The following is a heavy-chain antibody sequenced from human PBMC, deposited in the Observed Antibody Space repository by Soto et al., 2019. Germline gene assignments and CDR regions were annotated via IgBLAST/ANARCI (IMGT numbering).Heavy chain of an antibody. J-gene: IGHJ3*02. CDR3: ARDSRLWWSTGWKREDLFDI. D-gene: IGHD2-21*01. CDR1: GGNFNTYP. V-gene: IGHV1-69*18. Sequence: QVQLEQSGAEVKRPGSSVKVSCKTSGGNFNTYPISGVRQAPGHRLEWMGKIIPIFGTPDYAQKFQGRVTSNADEATTTVYMELRSLKSDDSAVYYCARDSRLWWSTGWKREDLFDIWGQGTMVTVSS. CDR2: IIPIFGTP.